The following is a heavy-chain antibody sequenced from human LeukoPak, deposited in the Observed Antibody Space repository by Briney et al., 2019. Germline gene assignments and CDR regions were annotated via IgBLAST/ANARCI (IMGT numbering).Heavy chain of an antibody. CDR3: ARDTKRLGVLDY. D-gene: IGHD3-10*01. CDR1: GGSISSYY. J-gene: IGHJ4*02. Sequence: SETLSLTCTVSGGSISSYYWSWIRQPPGKGLEWIGYIYYSGSTNYNPSLKSRVTISVDTSKNQFSLKLSSVTAADTAVYYCARDTKRLGVLDYRGQGTLVTVSS. CDR2: IYYSGST. V-gene: IGHV4-59*12.